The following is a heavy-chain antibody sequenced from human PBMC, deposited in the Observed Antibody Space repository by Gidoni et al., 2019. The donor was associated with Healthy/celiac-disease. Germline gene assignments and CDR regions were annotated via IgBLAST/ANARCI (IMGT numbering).Heavy chain of an antibody. CDR3: AKARRIGLLWCGELGDY. CDR2: ISYDGSNK. V-gene: IGHV3-30*18. CDR1: GFTFSSYG. D-gene: IGHD3-10*01. J-gene: IGHJ4*02. Sequence: QVQLVESGGGVVQPGRSLRLSCAASGFTFSSYGMHWVRQAPGKGLEWVAVISYDGSNKYYADSVKGRFTISRDNSKNTLYLQMNSLRAEDTAVYYCAKARRIGLLWCGELGDYWGQGTLVTVSS.